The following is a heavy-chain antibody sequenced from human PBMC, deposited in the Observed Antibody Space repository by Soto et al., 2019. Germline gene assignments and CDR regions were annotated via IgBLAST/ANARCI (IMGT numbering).Heavy chain of an antibody. CDR1: AGPISSGDYY. J-gene: IGHJ5*02. D-gene: IGHD2-2*01. CDR2: IYYRGST. CDR3: ARVNRHCICSSGYAGWFDP. V-gene: IGHV4-30-4*01. Sequence: QVQLQESGPGLVKPSQTLSLTCTVSAGPISSGDYYWSWIRQPPGKGLECIGYIYYRGSTYYKPSLKSRVSISVDTSKNQFSLKLSSVTAADTAVYYCARVNRHCICSSGYAGWFDPWGQGTLVTVSS.